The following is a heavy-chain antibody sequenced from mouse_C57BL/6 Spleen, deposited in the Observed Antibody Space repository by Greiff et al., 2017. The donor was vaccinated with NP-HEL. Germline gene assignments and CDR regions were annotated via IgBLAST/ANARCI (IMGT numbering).Heavy chain of an antibody. CDR3: ARGSPKLRMDY. Sequence: EVQLQQSGPELVQPGASVKISCKASGYTFTDYYMNWVKQSPGKSLEWIGDINPNNGGTSYNQKFKGKATLTVDKSSSTAYMELRSLTSEDSAVYYCARGSPKLRMDYWGQGTTLTVSS. V-gene: IGHV1-26*01. CDR1: GYTFTDYY. CDR2: INPNNGGT. J-gene: IGHJ2*01.